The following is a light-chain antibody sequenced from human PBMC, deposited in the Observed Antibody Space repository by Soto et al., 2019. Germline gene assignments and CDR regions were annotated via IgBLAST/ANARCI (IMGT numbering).Light chain of an antibody. Sequence: EVVLTQSPGTLSLSPGERATLSCRASQSVSSNYLAWYQQKPGQATRLIIYGASDRANGIPDRFSGSGSGADFTLTVHRLEPEDFAVYDCQQYGSSYSWTFGQGTKVDIK. J-gene: IGKJ1*01. CDR2: GAS. CDR1: QSVSSNY. CDR3: QQYGSSYSWT. V-gene: IGKV3-20*01.